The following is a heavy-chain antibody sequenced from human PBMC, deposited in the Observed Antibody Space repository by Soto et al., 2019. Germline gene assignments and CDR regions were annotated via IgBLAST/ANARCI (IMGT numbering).Heavy chain of an antibody. V-gene: IGHV3-23*01. CDR3: AKDADIAVAGTSFFGFDY. Sequence: PGGSLRLSCAASGFTFSSYAMSWVRQAPGKGLEWVSAISGSGGSTYYADSVKGRFTISRDNSKNTLYLQMNSLRAEDTAVYYCAKDADIAVAGTSFFGFDYWGQGTLVTVSS. D-gene: IGHD6-19*01. CDR1: GFTFSSYA. CDR2: ISGSGGST. J-gene: IGHJ4*02.